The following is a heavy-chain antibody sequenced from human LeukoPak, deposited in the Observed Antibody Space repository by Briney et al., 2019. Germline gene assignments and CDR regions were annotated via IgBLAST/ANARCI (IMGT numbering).Heavy chain of an antibody. V-gene: IGHV1-8*01. J-gene: IGHJ4*02. CDR3: ARRNYDFWSGYYTVDY. Sequence: ASVKVSCKASGYTFTSYDINWVRQATGQGLEWMGWMNPNSGNTGYAQKFQGRVTMTRNTSISTAYMELSSLRSGDTAVYYCARRNYDFWSGYYTVDYWGQGTLVTVSS. CDR2: MNPNSGNT. CDR1: GYTFTSYD. D-gene: IGHD3-3*01.